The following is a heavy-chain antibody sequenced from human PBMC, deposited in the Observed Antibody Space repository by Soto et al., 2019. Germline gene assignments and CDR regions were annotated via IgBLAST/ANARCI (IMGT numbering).Heavy chain of an antibody. CDR2: IVPLFGTT. V-gene: IGHV1-69*01. J-gene: IGHJ5*02. D-gene: IGHD6-19*01. CDR3: ERARGLGWYNWFDP. Sequence: QAQLVQSGAELKKPGSSVKVSCKASGGNFSTYAISWLLQSPGQELEWMGGIVPLFGTTNYPKKFKSRLIITTDASQTNAYMELCSLRFEDTAVYGCERARGLGWYNWFDPWAQGRPVTVSS. CDR1: GGNFSTYA.